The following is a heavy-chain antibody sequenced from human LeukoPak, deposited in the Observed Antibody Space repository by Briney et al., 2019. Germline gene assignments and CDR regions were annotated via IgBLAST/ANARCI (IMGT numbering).Heavy chain of an antibody. V-gene: IGHV3-23*01. Sequence: PGGSLRLSCSASGFTFSDYAMSWVRQVPGKGLEWVSAISGSGGSTYYADSVKGRFTISRDNSKNTLYLQMNSLRAEDTAVYYCAKKSLTTVVTPIDYWGQGTLVTVSS. D-gene: IGHD4-23*01. CDR3: AKKSLTTVVTPIDY. J-gene: IGHJ4*02. CDR2: ISGSGGST. CDR1: GFTFSDYA.